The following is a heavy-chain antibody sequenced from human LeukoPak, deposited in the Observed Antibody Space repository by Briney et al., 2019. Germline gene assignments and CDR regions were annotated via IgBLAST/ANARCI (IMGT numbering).Heavy chain of an antibody. D-gene: IGHD1-14*01. V-gene: IGHV1-2*02. CDR2: INPNSGGT. Sequence: IHWVRQAPGQGLQWLGWINPNSGGTDYAQNFQGSVTVARDTSTATAYMGLRWLTSDDTAVYYCARDLFTRKTLGNWDSRAFHIWGQGTMVTVSS. J-gene: IGHJ3*02. CDR3: ARDLFTRKTLGNWDSRAFHI.